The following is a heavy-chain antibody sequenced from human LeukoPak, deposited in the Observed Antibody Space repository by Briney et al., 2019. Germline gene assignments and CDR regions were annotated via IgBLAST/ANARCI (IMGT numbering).Heavy chain of an antibody. CDR2: INAGNGNT. Sequence: ASVKVSCKASGYTFTSYAMHWVRQAPGQRLEWMGWINAGNGNTKYSQKFQGRVTITRDTSASTAYMELSSLRSEDTAVYYCARGTGGWYRGANDAFDIWGQGTMVTVSS. D-gene: IGHD6-19*01. CDR3: ARGTGGWYRGANDAFDI. V-gene: IGHV1-3*01. CDR1: GYTFTSYA. J-gene: IGHJ3*02.